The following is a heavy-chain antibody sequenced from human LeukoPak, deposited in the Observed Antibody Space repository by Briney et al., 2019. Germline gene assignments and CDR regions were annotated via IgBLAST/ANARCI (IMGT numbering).Heavy chain of an antibody. CDR1: GYSFSSYE. J-gene: IGHJ6*03. D-gene: IGHD6-19*01. CDR3: ARGGITGAGHYYYYMDV. V-gene: IGHV1-8*03. Sequence: GASVTVSCKASGYSFSSYEINWVRQAAGQGLEWMAWMNPNSGNKLSSHNFQGRVTLTRNTSINTVYMELSSLRSEDTAVYYCARGGITGAGHYYYYMDVWGKGTTVTVSS. CDR2: MNPNSGNK.